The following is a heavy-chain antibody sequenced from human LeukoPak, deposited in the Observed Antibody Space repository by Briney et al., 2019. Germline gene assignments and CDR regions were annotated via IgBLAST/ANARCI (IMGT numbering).Heavy chain of an antibody. J-gene: IGHJ4*02. D-gene: IGHD6-6*01. V-gene: IGHV4-34*01. Sequence: PSETLSLTCAVYGGSFSGYYWSWIRQPPGKGLEWIGEINHSGSTNYNPSLKSRVTISVDTSKNQFSLKLSSVTAADTAVYYCARDHPVAARPYWGQGTLVTVSS. CDR3: ARDHPVAARPY. CDR1: GGSFSGYY. CDR2: INHSGST.